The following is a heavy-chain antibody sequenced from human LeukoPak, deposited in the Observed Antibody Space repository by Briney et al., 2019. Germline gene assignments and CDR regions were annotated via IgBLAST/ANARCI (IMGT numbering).Heavy chain of an antibody. Sequence: GGSLRLSCAASGLTFSDYYMTWTRQAPGKGLEWVSSISGTGTTIYSADSVRGRFTVSRDNARNSLFLHMNSLRAEDTAVYYCAVQITMIVVVPYFDYWGQGTLVTVSS. V-gene: IGHV3-11*04. J-gene: IGHJ4*02. CDR2: ISGTGTTI. CDR3: AVQITMIVVVPYFDY. CDR1: GLTFSDYY. D-gene: IGHD3-22*01.